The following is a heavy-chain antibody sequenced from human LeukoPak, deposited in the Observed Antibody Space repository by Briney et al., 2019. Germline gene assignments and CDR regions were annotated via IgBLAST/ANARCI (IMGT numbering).Heavy chain of an antibody. J-gene: IGHJ4*02. CDR3: AKEDPAVILGIDY. CDR1: GFTFKNYA. V-gene: IGHV3-23*01. Sequence: GGSLRLSCVASGFTFKNYAMSWVRQGPGKGLEWVSAVTGSGGDTYYADSVRGRFTISRDNSKNTLFLQLDSLRAEDTAVYYCAKEDPAVILGIDYWGQGALVIVSS. D-gene: IGHD5-18*01. CDR2: VTGSGGDT.